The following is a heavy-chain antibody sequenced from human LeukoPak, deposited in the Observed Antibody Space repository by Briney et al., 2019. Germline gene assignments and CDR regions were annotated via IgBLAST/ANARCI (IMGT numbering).Heavy chain of an antibody. D-gene: IGHD3-22*01. V-gene: IGHV1-46*01. CDR1: GYTFTSYY. CDR2: INPSGGST. J-gene: IGHJ4*02. CDR3: ARDVRNPYDSSGYYKSSLFY. Sequence: ASVKVSCKASGYTFTSYYMHWVRQAPGQGLEWMGIINPSGGSTSYAQKFQGRVTMTRDTSTSTVYMELSSLRSEDTAVYYCARDVRNPYDSSGYYKSSLFYWGQGTLVTVSS.